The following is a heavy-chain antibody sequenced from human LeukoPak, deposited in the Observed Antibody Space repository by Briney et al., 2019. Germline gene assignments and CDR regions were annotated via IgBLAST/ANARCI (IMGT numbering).Heavy chain of an antibody. CDR2: MNPKSGDT. V-gene: IGHV1-8*01. J-gene: IGHJ3*02. Sequence: ASVKVSCKASGYTFTSLDINWVRQAAGQGLEWMGWMNPKSGDTGSAQKFQGRVTMTRDTSISTAYMELSSLTSEDTALYYCARGWEVDRDGAFDIWGQGTMVTVSS. D-gene: IGHD1-26*01. CDR1: GYTFTSLD. CDR3: ARGWEVDRDGAFDI.